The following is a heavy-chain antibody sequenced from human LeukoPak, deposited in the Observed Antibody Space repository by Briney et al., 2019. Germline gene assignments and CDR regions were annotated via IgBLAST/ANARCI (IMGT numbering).Heavy chain of an antibody. CDR1: GDSISNSY. J-gene: IGHJ5*02. D-gene: IGHD2-15*01. V-gene: IGHV4-59*01. CDR3: ARRVVAAHNWFDP. Sequence: SETLSLICTVSGDSISNSYWAWIRQSPGKGLEWIGHTYHSGSSAYHPSLKSRVSMLVDTSTNQLFLNLTSVTAADTAVYYCARRVVAAHNWFDPWGQGTRVAVSS. CDR2: TYHSGSS.